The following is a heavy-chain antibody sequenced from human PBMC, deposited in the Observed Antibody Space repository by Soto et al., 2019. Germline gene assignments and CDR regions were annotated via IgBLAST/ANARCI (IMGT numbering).Heavy chain of an antibody. Sequence: PGGSLRLSCAASGFTFSSYAMSWVRQAPGKGLEWVSAISGSGGSTYYADSVKGRFTISRDNSKNTLYLQMNSLRAEDTAVYYCARVGGLVYDISPGPFDYWGPGTLVTLFS. D-gene: IGHD3-9*01. CDR1: GFTFSSYA. V-gene: IGHV3-23*01. CDR2: ISGSGGST. J-gene: IGHJ4*02. CDR3: ARVGGLVYDISPGPFDY.